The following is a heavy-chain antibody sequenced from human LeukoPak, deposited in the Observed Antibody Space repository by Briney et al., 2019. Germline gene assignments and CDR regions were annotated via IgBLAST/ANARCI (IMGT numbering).Heavy chain of an antibody. Sequence: GASVKVSCKASGYTFTKYGITWARQAPGQGLEWMGWISTYNGNTNYAQNLQGRVTMTTDTSTSTAYMELRSLRSDDTAMYYCARQGGAAAGTGYFDLWGRGTLVTVSS. D-gene: IGHD6-13*01. CDR1: GYTFTKYG. CDR3: ARQGGAAAGTGYFDL. J-gene: IGHJ2*01. CDR2: ISTYNGNT. V-gene: IGHV1-18*01.